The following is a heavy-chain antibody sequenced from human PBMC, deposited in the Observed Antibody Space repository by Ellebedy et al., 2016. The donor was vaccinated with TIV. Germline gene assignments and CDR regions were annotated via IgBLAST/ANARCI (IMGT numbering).Heavy chain of an antibody. CDR1: GFSFSDSW. J-gene: IGHJ6*02. CDR2: IHQDGSEK. V-gene: IGHV3-7*01. CDR3: GRDGYSYSTDV. Sequence: PGGSLRLSCAASGFSFSDSWMSWVRQAPGKGLEWVANIHQDGSEKYYVDSVKGRFTISRDNAKDSLFLQMSSLRAEDTAVYYCGRDGYSYSTDVWGQGTTVTVSS.